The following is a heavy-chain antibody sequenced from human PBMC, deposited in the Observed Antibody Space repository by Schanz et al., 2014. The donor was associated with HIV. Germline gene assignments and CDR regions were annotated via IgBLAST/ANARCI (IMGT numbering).Heavy chain of an antibody. CDR1: GFTFSSFG. V-gene: IGHV3-30*03. CDR2: ISSDGSEE. CDR3: ALSRPSGYGGSWYFDL. Sequence: QVQLVESGGGVVQPGRSLRLSCAASGFTFSSFGMHWVRQAPGKGLEWVAVISSDGSEEYFADSVKGRFTISRDNSKNTLYLQMNRLRTEDTAVYYCALSRPSGYGGSWYFDLWGRGTLVAVSS. D-gene: IGHD2-15*01. J-gene: IGHJ2*01.